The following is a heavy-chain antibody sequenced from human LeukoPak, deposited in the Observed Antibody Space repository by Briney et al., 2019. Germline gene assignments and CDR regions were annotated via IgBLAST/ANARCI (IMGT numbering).Heavy chain of an antibody. CDR3: ATILRFLEWLPTPFDY. J-gene: IGHJ4*02. CDR1: RFTFRSYK. Sequence: GGSLRLSCAASRFTFRSYKMNWVRQAPGKGLEWFSYISDSGSTIYYADSVKGRFTVSRDNAKNSLYLQMNSLRAEDTAVYYCATILRFLEWLPTPFDYWGQGTLVTVSS. V-gene: IGHV3-48*03. CDR2: ISDSGSTI. D-gene: IGHD3-3*01.